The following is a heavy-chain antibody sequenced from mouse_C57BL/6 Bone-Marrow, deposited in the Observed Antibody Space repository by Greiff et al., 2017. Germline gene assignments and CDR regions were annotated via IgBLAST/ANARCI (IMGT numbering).Heavy chain of an antibody. J-gene: IGHJ3*01. CDR1: GFTFSDAW. D-gene: IGHD2-4*01. V-gene: IGHV6-6*01. Sequence: EVHLVESGGGLVQPGGSMKLSCAASGFTFSDAWMDWVRQSPEKGLEWVAEIRNKANNHATYYAESVKGRFTISRDDSKSSVYLQMNSLRAEDTGIYYCTSPIYYDYDWFAYWGQGTLVTVSA. CDR2: IRNKANNHAT. CDR3: TSPIYYDYDWFAY.